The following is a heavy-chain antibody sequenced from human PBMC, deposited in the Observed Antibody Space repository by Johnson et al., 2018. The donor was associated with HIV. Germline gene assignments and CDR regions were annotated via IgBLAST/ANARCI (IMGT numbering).Heavy chain of an antibody. CDR3: ARDGSSWYLRAFDI. Sequence: VQLVESGGGLVQPGGSLRLSCAASGFTFSSYWMSWVRQAPGKGLEWVANIKQDGSEKYYVDSVKGRFTISRDNAKNSLYLQMNSLRAEDTAVYYCARDGSSWYLRAFDIWGQGTMVTVSS. CDR1: GFTFSSYW. CDR2: IKQDGSEK. J-gene: IGHJ3*02. D-gene: IGHD6-13*01. V-gene: IGHV3-7*01.